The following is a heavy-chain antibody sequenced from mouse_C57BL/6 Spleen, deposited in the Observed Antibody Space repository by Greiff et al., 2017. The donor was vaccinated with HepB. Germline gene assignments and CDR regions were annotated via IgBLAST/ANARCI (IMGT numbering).Heavy chain of an antibody. Sequence: VQLQQSGPELVKPGASVKISCKASGYSFTGYYMNWVKQSPEKSLEWIGEINPSTGGTTYNQKFKAKATLTVDKSSSTAYMQLKSLTSEDSAVYYCARGGGLYDYDFDYWGQGTTPTVSS. D-gene: IGHD2-4*01. V-gene: IGHV1-42*01. CDR2: INPSTGGT. CDR1: GYSFTGYY. CDR3: ARGGGLYDYDFDY. J-gene: IGHJ2*01.